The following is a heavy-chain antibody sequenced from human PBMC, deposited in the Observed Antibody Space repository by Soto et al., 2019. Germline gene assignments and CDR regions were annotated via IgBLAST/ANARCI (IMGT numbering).Heavy chain of an antibody. CDR2: IKQDGSEK. CDR1: GFTFSSYW. V-gene: IGHV3-7*01. CDR3: ARQYCSGGSCYGFDP. D-gene: IGHD2-15*01. Sequence: PGGSLRLSCAASGFTFSSYWMSWVRQAPGKGLEWVANIKQDGSEKYYVDSVKGRFTISRDNAKSSLYLQMNSLRAEDTAVYYCARQYCSGGSCYGFDPWGQGTLVTVSS. J-gene: IGHJ5*02.